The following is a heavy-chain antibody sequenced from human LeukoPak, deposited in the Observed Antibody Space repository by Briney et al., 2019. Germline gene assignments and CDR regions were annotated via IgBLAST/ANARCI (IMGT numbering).Heavy chain of an antibody. D-gene: IGHD6-19*01. CDR2: IYYSGST. CDR3: ARGGSGSGWYKGAYNWFDP. CDR1: GGSISSGDYY. J-gene: IGHJ5*02. V-gene: IGHV4-30-4*01. Sequence: SSETLSLTCTVSGGSISSGDYYWSWIRQPPGKGLEWIGYIYYSGSTNYDPSLKSRVTISVDTSKNQFSLKLSSVTAADTAVYYCARGGSGSGWYKGAYNWFDPWGQGTLVTVSS.